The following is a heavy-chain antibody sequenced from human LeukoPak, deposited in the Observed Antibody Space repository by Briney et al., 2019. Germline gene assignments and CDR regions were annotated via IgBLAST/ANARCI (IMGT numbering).Heavy chain of an antibody. Sequence: SETLSLTCTVSGASISRYYWSWIRQPPGKGLEWLGYIYYRGSTNYNTSLKSRVTISVDTSKNQFSLKLSSVTAADTAVYYCARGVLYPRGPQGYYFDYWGQGTLVTVSS. CDR2: IYYRGST. J-gene: IGHJ4*02. CDR3: ARGVLYPRGPQGYYFDY. CDR1: GASISRYY. V-gene: IGHV4-59*01. D-gene: IGHD3-10*01.